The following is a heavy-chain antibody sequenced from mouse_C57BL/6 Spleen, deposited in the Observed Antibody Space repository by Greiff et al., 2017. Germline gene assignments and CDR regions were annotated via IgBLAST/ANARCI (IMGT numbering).Heavy chain of an antibody. CDR1: GYTFTSYG. J-gene: IGHJ3*01. D-gene: IGHD1-1*01. V-gene: IGHV1-81*01. CDR3: ARSYYYGSRETFAY. CDR2: IYPRSGNT. Sequence: VQLQQSGAELARPGASVKLSCKASGYTFTSYGISWVKQRTGQGLEWIGEIYPRSGNTYYNEKFKGKATLTADKSSSTAYMELRSLTSEDSAVYFCARSYYYGSRETFAYWGQGTLVTVSA.